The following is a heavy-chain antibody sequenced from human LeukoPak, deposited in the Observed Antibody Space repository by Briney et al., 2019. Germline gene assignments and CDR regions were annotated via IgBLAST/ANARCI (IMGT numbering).Heavy chain of an antibody. J-gene: IGHJ4*02. Sequence: PGGSLRLSCAASGFIFSSYSMNWVRQAPGKGPEWVSYISSSSSTIYYADSVKGRFTISRDNAKNSLYLQMNSLRAEDTAVYYCARLRWDIVVVPAAVFDYWGQGTLVTVSS. V-gene: IGHV3-48*01. CDR2: ISSSSSTI. CDR1: GFIFSSYS. D-gene: IGHD2-2*01. CDR3: ARLRWDIVVVPAAVFDY.